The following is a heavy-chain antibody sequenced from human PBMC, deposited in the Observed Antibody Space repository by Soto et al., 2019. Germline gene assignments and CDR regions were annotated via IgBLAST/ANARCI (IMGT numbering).Heavy chain of an antibody. D-gene: IGHD3-3*01. J-gene: IGHJ4*02. CDR3: TPLASGHYGYDF. CDR1: GFAFSDAS. V-gene: IGHV3-15*01. CDR2: IKTQSSGGTT. Sequence: DVQLVESGGDLVKPGGSLRLSCAASGFAFSDASMSWVRQAPGKGLEWVGRIKTQSSGGTTDYAAPGKGRFTISRDDSKNTVYLQMDSLKAEDTAVYSCTPLASGHYGYDFWGQGTLVTVSS.